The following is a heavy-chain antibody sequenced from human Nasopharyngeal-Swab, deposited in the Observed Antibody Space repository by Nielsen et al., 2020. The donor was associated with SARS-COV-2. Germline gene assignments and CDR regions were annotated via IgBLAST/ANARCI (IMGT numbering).Heavy chain of an antibody. D-gene: IGHD6-13*01. CDR3: ARDQGSSWYTYYYYYGMDV. V-gene: IGHV3-30-3*01. Sequence: GGPLRLSCAASGLTFSSYAMHWVRQAPGKGLEWVAVISYDGSKKYYADSVKGRFTISRDNSKNTLYLQMNSLRAEDTAVYYCARDQGSSWYTYYYYYGMDVWGQGTTVTVSS. CDR1: GLTFSSYA. J-gene: IGHJ6*02. CDR2: ISYDGSKK.